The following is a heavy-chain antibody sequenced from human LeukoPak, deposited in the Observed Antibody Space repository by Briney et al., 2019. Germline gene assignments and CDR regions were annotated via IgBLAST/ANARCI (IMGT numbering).Heavy chain of an antibody. CDR2: RKQDGREK. J-gene: IGHJ6*03. Sequence: GGSLRLSCAASGFTFSSYWMSWVRQAPGKGLEGGANRKQDGREKYYVDSVKGRFTIARDNAKNSLYVQMNALRAEDTAVYYCAREGSDWNYYYYMDVWGKGTTVTISS. V-gene: IGHV3-7*01. CDR1: GFTFSSYW. CDR3: AREGSDWNYYYYMDV. D-gene: IGHD6-19*01.